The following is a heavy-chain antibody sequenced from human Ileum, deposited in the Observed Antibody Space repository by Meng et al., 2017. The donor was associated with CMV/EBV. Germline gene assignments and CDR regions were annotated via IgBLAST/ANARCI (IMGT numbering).Heavy chain of an antibody. CDR3: ARESCQATSGLTDGFDI. J-gene: IGHJ3*02. CDR2: IYYSGTT. V-gene: IGHV4-59*01. D-gene: IGHD5-12*01. Sequence: GSLRLSCTVSGGSISSSYWSWVRQPPGKGLEWIGYIYYSGTTKYNPSLSSRVTISVDRSKNQFSVKLRSVTAADTAVYYCARESCQATSGLTDGFDIWGQGTMVTVSS. CDR1: GGSISSSY.